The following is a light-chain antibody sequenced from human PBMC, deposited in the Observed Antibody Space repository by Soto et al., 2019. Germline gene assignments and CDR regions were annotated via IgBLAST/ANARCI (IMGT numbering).Light chain of an antibody. J-gene: IGKJ1*01. CDR2: GAS. CDR3: QQYGSSGT. V-gene: IGKV3-20*01. Sequence: VMTQSPATLSVYPGERATLSCWASETVATNLAWYQQKPGQAPRLLISGASTRAAGISDRFRGSGSGTDFTLTISRLEPEDFAVYYCQQYGSSGTFGQGTKV. CDR1: ETVATN.